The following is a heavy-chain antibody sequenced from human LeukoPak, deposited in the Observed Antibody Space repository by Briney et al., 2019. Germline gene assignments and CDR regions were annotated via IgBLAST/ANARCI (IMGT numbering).Heavy chain of an antibody. CDR1: GGSISSSSYY. V-gene: IGHV4-39*02. J-gene: IGHJ4*02. D-gene: IGHD1-26*01. CDR3: ARDQVGLFDY. Sequence: SETLSLTCTVSGGSISSSSYYWGWIRQPPGKGLEWIGSIYYSGSTYYNPSLKSRVTISVDTSKNQFSLKLSSVTAADTAVYYCARDQVGLFDYWGQGTLVTVSS. CDR2: IYYSGST.